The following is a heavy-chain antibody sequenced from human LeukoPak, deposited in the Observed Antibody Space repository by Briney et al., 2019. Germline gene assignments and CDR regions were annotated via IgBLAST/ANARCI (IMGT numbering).Heavy chain of an antibody. J-gene: IGHJ6*02. CDR3: ARDRRYYGMDV. V-gene: IGHV4-59*01. Sequence: SETLSLTCTVSGGSISSYYWSWIRQPPGRGLEWIGYIYYSGSTNYNPSLKSRVTISVDTSKNHFSLKLSSVTAADTAVYYCARDRRYYGMDVWGRGTTVTVYS. CDR1: GGSISSYY. CDR2: IYYSGST.